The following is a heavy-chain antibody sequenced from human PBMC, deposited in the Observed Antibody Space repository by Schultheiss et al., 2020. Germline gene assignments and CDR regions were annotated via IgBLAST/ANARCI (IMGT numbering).Heavy chain of an antibody. D-gene: IGHD6-13*01. Sequence: SETLSLTCTVSGGSISSGGYYWSWIRQHPGKGLEWIGYIYYSGSTYYNPSLKSRVTISVDTSKNQFSLKLSSVTAADTAVYYCARHIGYSSSWYDYWGQGTLVTVSS. CDR3: ARHIGYSSSWYDY. J-gene: IGHJ4*02. CDR1: GGSISSGGYY. CDR2: IYYSGST. V-gene: IGHV4-39*01.